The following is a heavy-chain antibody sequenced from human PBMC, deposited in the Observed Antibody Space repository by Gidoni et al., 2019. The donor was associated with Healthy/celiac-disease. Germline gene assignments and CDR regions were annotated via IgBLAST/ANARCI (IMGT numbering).Heavy chain of an antibody. CDR2: IYWNDDK. V-gene: IGHV2-5*01. J-gene: IGHJ1*01. CDR1: GFSLSTSGVG. CDR3: AHNYKRGSSWYEYFQH. D-gene: IGHD6-13*01. Sequence: QITLKESGPTLVKPTQTLTLTCTFSGFSLSTSGVGVGWIRQPPGKALEWLALIYWNDDKRYSPSLKSRLTITKDTSKNQVVLTMTNMDPVDTATYYCAHNYKRGSSWYEYFQHWGQGTLVTVSS.